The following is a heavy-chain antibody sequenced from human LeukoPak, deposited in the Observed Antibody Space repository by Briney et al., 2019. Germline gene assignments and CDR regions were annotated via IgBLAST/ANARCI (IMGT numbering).Heavy chain of an antibody. V-gene: IGHV1-18*01. CDR1: GYTFTSYG. CDR3: ARAPRSIAARPGYFQH. CDR2: ISAYNGNT. Sequence: ASVKVSCKASGYTFTSYGISWVRQAPGQGLEWMGWISAYNGNTNYAQKLQGRVTMTTDTSTSTAYMELRSLRSDDTAVYYCARAPRSIAARPGYFQHWGQGTLVTVSS. J-gene: IGHJ1*01. D-gene: IGHD6-6*01.